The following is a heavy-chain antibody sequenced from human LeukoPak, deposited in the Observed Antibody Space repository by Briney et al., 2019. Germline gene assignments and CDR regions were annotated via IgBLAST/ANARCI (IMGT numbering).Heavy chain of an antibody. CDR1: GGSFSGHY. Sequence: SETLSLTCVVFGGSFSGHYWSWIRQPPGKGLEWIGEINQSGSTNSNSSLKRRVTISVDTSKKQFSLKLSSVTAADTAVYYCAREGGRDYYDSSGYYYVLDPWGQGTLVTVSS. J-gene: IGHJ5*02. CDR3: AREGGRDYYDSSGYYYVLDP. D-gene: IGHD3-22*01. CDR2: INQSGST. V-gene: IGHV4-34*01.